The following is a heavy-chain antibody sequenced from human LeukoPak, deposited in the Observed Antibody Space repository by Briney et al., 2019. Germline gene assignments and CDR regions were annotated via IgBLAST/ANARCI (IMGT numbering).Heavy chain of an antibody. Sequence: SETLSLTCAVYGGSFSGYYWSCLRQPPGKGLEWIGEINHSGSTNYNPSLKSRVTISVDTSKNQFSLKLSSVTAADTAVYYCASSPRAFDIWGQGTMVTVSS. J-gene: IGHJ3*02. V-gene: IGHV4-34*01. CDR3: ASSPRAFDI. CDR1: GGSFSGYY. CDR2: INHSGST.